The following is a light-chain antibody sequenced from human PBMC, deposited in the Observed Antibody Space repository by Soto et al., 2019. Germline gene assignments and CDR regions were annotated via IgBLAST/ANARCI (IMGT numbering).Light chain of an antibody. J-gene: IGKJ1*01. CDR2: AAS. CDR3: QQSYNTPPWT. CDR1: QSIGVY. V-gene: IGKV1-39*01. Sequence: DTQMTQSPSSLSASVGDSVAITCRASQSIGVYLNWYQQRPGKAPKLLVYAASNLQTGVPSRFSGTGSGTDFVLTISSLQPEDSATYYCQQSYNTPPWTFGQGTKV.